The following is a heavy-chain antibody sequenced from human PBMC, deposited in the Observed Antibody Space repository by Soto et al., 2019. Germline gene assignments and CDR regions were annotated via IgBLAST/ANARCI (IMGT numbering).Heavy chain of an antibody. CDR2: IYHSGST. D-gene: IGHD6-13*01. V-gene: IGHV4-4*02. CDR1: GGSISSSNW. J-gene: IGHJ6*02. CDR3: ARDSDSSSFTGAYYGMDV. Sequence: PSETLSLTCAVSGGSISSSNWWSWVRQPPGKGLEWIGEIYHSGSTNYNPSLKSRVTISVDKSKNQFSLKLSPVTAADTAVYYCARDSDSSSFTGAYYGMDVWGQGTTVTVSS.